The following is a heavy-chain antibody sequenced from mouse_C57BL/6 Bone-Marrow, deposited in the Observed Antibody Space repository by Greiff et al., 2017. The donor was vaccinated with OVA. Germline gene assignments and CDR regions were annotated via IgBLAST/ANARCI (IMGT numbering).Heavy chain of an antibody. CDR3: ASGNYYGSSSWWYFDV. D-gene: IGHD1-1*01. J-gene: IGHJ1*03. V-gene: IGHV1-52*01. CDR2: IDPSDSEN. CDR1: GYTFTSYW. Sequence: QVQLQQPGAELVRPGSSVKLSCKASGYTFTSYWMHWVKQRPIQGLEWIGNIDPSDSENHYNQKFKDKATLTGDKSSSTAYMQLSSLTAEDSAVYYCASGNYYGSSSWWYFDVWGTGTTVTVSS.